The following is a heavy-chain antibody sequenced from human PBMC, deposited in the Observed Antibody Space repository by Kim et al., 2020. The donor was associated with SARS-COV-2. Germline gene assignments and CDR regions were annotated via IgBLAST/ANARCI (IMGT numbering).Heavy chain of an antibody. J-gene: IGHJ2*01. Sequence: SETLSLTCTVSGGSINGYYWSWIRQPPGKGLEWIGYVSYIGSTHYNPSLKSRVTISLDTSKIQFSLRLTSVTASDTAVYYFARGGIEGPTWHFDPWCRGT. CDR2: VSYIGST. CDR3: ARGGIEGPTWHFDP. CDR1: GGSINGYY. V-gene: IGHV4-59*13.